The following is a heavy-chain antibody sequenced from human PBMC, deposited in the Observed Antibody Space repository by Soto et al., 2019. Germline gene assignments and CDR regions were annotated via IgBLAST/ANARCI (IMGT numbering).Heavy chain of an antibody. D-gene: IGHD3-10*01. CDR1: GFTFGDSG. J-gene: IGHJ4*02. V-gene: IGHV3-49*03. CDR2: IRSATDGGTT. CDR3: CRDIHPYKYGKRFDY. Sequence: PGGSLRLSCTASGFTFGDSGMSWYRQAPGKGLEWVGYIRSATDGGTTELAASVKGRFIISRDDSKSIAYLQMNTLKTEDTAVYYCCRDIHPYKYGKRFDYSGPGTMVTVYS.